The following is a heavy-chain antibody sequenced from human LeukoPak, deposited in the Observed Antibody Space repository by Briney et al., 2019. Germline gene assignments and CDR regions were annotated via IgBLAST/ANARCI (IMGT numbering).Heavy chain of an antibody. J-gene: IGHJ4*02. Sequence: SETLSLTCTVSGGSISSYYWSWIQQPPGKGLEWIGYIYYSGSTNYNPSLKSRVTISVDTSKNQFSLKLSSVTAADTAVYYCARVANHYDSSGYYSYFDYWGQGTLVTVSS. CDR1: GGSISSYY. V-gene: IGHV4-59*01. D-gene: IGHD3-22*01. CDR2: IYYSGST. CDR3: ARVANHYDSSGYYSYFDY.